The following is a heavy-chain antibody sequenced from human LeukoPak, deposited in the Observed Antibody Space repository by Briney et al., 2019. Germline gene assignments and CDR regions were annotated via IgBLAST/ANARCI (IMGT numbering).Heavy chain of an antibody. J-gene: IGHJ4*02. Sequence: KPSGTLSLTCGVSGGSISSSNWWSWVRQPPGKGLEWIGEIYHSGSTNYNPSLKSRVTISVDKSKNQFSLKLSSVTAADTAMYYCARGNFDWLSHFNYWGQGTLVTVSS. CDR2: IYHSGST. D-gene: IGHD3-9*01. CDR3: ARGNFDWLSHFNY. V-gene: IGHV4-4*02. CDR1: GGSISSSNW.